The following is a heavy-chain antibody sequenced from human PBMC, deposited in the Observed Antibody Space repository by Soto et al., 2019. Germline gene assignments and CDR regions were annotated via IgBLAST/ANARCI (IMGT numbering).Heavy chain of an antibody. Sequence: SETLSLTCAVSGGSISSGGYSWSWIRQPPGKGLEWIGYIYHSGSTYYNPSLKSRVTISVDTSKNQFSLKLSSVTAADTAVYYCARSPWAMIVVSGVDPWGQGTLVTVSS. CDR1: GGSISSGGYS. CDR3: ARSPWAMIVVSGVDP. CDR2: IYHSGST. V-gene: IGHV4-30-2*01. D-gene: IGHD3-22*01. J-gene: IGHJ5*02.